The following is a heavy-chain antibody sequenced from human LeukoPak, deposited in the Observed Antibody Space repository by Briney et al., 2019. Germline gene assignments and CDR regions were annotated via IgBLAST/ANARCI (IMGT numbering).Heavy chain of an antibody. D-gene: IGHD6-19*01. Sequence: PSETLSLTCTVSGGSISSYYWSWIRQPPGKGLEWIGYIYYSGSTNYNPSLKSRVTISVDTSKNQFSLKLSFVTAADTAVYYCARDCIAVAGTGYYYYGMDVWGQGTTVTVSS. V-gene: IGHV4-59*01. CDR3: ARDCIAVAGTGYYYYGMDV. CDR2: IYYSGST. J-gene: IGHJ6*02. CDR1: GGSISSYY.